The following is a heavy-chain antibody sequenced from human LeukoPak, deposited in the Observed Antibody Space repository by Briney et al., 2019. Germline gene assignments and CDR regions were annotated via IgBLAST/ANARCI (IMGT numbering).Heavy chain of an antibody. Sequence: GGSLRLSYAASGFTFSSFGMHWVRQAPGKGLEWVAIIWYDGSNKYYADSVKGRFTVSRDNSKNTLHLQVNSLRAEDTAVYYCARDRGTTSSAGYYFDTWGQGALVTVSS. V-gene: IGHV3-33*01. CDR3: ARDRGTTSSAGYYFDT. CDR1: GFTFSSFG. CDR2: IWYDGSNK. J-gene: IGHJ4*02. D-gene: IGHD6-6*01.